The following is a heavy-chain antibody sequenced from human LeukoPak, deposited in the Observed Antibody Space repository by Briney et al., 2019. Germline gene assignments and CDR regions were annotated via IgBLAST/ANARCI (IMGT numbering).Heavy chain of an antibody. J-gene: IGHJ4*02. CDR1: GYTSTNYW. CDR3: ARRKWGSEYFDY. D-gene: IGHD7-27*01. V-gene: IGHV5-51*01. Sequence: GESLKISCQGSGYTSTNYWLGWVRQMPGKGLEWMGIIYPGDSDTRYSPSFQGQVTISADKSTSTAFLQWRSLKASDTAMYYCARRKWGSEYFDYWGQGTLDPVST. CDR2: IYPGDSDT.